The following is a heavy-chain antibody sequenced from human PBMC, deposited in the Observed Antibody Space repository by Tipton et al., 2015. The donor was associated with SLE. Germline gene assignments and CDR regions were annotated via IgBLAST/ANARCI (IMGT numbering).Heavy chain of an antibody. CDR3: ASNVDIVATGGGGMDV. J-gene: IGHJ6*02. D-gene: IGHD5-12*01. Sequence: LRLSCTVSGGSISSYYWSWIRQPPGKGLEWIGYIYYSGSTNYNPPLKSRVTISVDTSKNQFSLKLSSVTAADTAVYYCASNVDIVATGGGGMDVWGQGTTVTVSS. CDR1: GGSISSYY. V-gene: IGHV4-59*01. CDR2: IYYSGST.